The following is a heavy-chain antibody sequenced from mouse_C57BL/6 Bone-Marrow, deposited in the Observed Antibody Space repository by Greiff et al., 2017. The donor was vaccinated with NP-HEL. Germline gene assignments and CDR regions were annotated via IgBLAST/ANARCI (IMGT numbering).Heavy chain of an antibody. Sequence: VKLVESGPELVKPGASVKISCKASGYAFSSSWMNWVKQRPGKGLEWIGRIYPGDGDTNYNGKFKGKATLTADKSSSTAYMQLSSLTSEDSAVYFCARRYYYGSSYSDVWGTGTTVTVSS. CDR3: ARRYYYGSSYSDV. V-gene: IGHV1-82*01. CDR1: GYAFSSSW. J-gene: IGHJ1*03. D-gene: IGHD1-1*01. CDR2: IYPGDGDT.